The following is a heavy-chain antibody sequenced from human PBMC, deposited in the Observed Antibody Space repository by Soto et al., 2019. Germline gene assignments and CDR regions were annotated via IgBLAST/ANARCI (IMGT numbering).Heavy chain of an antibody. CDR3: ARGAYSSSWYYFDY. D-gene: IGHD6-13*01. Sequence: GGSLRLSCAASGFTFSSYAMHWVRQAPGKGLEWVAVISYDGTNKNYADSVKGRFTISRDNSKNTLYLQMNSLRAEDTAVYYCARGAYSSSWYYFDYWGQGTLVTVSS. CDR1: GFTFSSYA. V-gene: IGHV3-30*14. J-gene: IGHJ4*02. CDR2: ISYDGTNK.